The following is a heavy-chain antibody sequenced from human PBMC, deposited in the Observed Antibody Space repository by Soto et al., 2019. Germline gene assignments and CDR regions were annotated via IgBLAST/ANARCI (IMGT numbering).Heavy chain of an antibody. J-gene: IGHJ5*02. CDR3: ARAQGTAGCFHP. CDR1: GFTFRNYA. CDR2: MSKDGNNT. Sequence: QVRLVESGGGMVQPGKSLTLSCVTAGFTFRNYAIHWVRQVPGKGLRAVAFMSKDGNNTYYIDSVRGRCTISRDNSRNTAYWQKNTLTDEDTAVYYCARAQGTAGCFHPLCQGFLVTVSS. D-gene: IGHD6-13*01. V-gene: IGHV3-30-3*01.